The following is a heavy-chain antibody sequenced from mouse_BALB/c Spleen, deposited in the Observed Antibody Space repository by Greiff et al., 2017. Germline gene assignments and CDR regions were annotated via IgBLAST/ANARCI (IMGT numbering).Heavy chain of an antibody. CDR2: IYPGDGDT. J-gene: IGHJ2*01. V-gene: IGHV1-82*01. D-gene: IGHD2-4*01. Sequence: QVQLKESGPELVKPGASVKISCKASGYAFSSSWMNWVKQRPGQGLEWIGRIYPGDGDTNYNGKFKGKATLTADKSSSTAYMQLSSLTSVDSAVYFCARSRDYDDGDYWGQGTTLTVSS. CDR3: ARSRDYDDGDY. CDR1: GYAFSSSW.